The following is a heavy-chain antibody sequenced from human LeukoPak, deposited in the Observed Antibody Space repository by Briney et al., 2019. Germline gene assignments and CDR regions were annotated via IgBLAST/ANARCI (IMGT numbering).Heavy chain of an antibody. V-gene: IGHV3-21*01. CDR3: ARDSPLLAVAGSWFDP. D-gene: IGHD6-19*01. CDR2: ISSSSSYI. CDR1: GITFSSYS. J-gene: IGHJ5*02. Sequence: GGSLRLSCGASGITFSSYSMNWVRQAPGKGLEWVSSISSSSSYIYYADSVKGRFTISRDNAKNSLYLQMNSLRAEDTAVYYCARDSPLLAVAGSWFDPWGQGTLVTVSS.